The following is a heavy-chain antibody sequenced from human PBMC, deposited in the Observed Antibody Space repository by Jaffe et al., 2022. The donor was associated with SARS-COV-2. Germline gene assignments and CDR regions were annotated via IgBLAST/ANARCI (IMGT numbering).Heavy chain of an antibody. D-gene: IGHD3-10*01. CDR3: ARGIGGGDYYYMDV. CDR1: GGSFSGYY. V-gene: IGHV4-34*01. Sequence: QVQLQQWGAGLLKPSETLSLTCAVYGGSFSGYYWSWIRQPPGKGLEWIGEINHSGSTNYNPSLKSRVTISVDTSKNQFSLKLSSVTAADTAVYYCARGIGGGDYYYMDVWGKGTTVTVSS. CDR2: INHSGST. J-gene: IGHJ6*03.